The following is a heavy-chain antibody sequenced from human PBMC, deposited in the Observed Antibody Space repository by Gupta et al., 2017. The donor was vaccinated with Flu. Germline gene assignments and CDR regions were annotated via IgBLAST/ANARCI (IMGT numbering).Heavy chain of an antibody. CDR3: AKVDTTVVTWGGGYDY. CDR2: INAGGENT. Sequence: APGKGLEWVSLINAGGENTYYSDSVKGRFTISRDNSKNTVYLQMKSLRVDDTAVYYCAKVDTTVVTWGGGYDYWGQGTLVTVSS. V-gene: IGHV3-23*01. J-gene: IGHJ4*02. D-gene: IGHD3-16*01.